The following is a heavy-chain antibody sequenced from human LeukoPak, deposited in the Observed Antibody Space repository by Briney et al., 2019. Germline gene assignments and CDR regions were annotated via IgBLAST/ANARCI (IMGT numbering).Heavy chain of an antibody. D-gene: IGHD2-21*02. Sequence: ASVKVSCKASGGTFSSYAISWVRQAPGQGLEWMGGIIPIFGTANYAQKFQGRVTMTRDTSTSTVYMELSSLRSEDTAVYYCARDHYHKIHSVMVTAPDCWGQGTLVIVSS. CDR2: IIPIFGTA. CDR1: GGTFSSYA. V-gene: IGHV1-69*05. J-gene: IGHJ4*02. CDR3: ARDHYHKIHSVMVTAPDC.